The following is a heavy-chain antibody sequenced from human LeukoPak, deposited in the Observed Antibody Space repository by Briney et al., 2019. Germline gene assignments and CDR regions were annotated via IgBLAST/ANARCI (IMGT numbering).Heavy chain of an antibody. CDR1: GGSFSGYY. D-gene: IGHD2-8*02. V-gene: IGHV4-34*01. J-gene: IGHJ6*03. Sequence: PSETLSLTCAVYGGSFSGYYWSWIRQPPGKGLEWIGEINHSGSTNYNPSLKSRVTVSVDTSKNQFSLKLTSVTAADTAVYYCARGYELVANYYMDVWGKGTTVTVSS. CDR2: INHSGST. CDR3: ARGYELVANYYMDV.